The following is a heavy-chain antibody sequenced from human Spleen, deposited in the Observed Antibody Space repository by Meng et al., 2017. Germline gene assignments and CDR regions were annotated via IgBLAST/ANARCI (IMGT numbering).Heavy chain of an antibody. CDR3: ARDASCDH. J-gene: IGHJ4*02. D-gene: IGHD3-16*02. CDR1: GYTFTAYY. Sequence: QVRLVQSGAEVKKPGASVKVSCKASGYTFTAYYIHWVRQAPGQGLEWMGRINPNSGDKNYAQKFQGRVTMTRDTSISTAYMELSRLISDDTAVYYCARDASCDHWGQGTLVTVSS. V-gene: IGHV1-2*06. CDR2: INPNSGDK.